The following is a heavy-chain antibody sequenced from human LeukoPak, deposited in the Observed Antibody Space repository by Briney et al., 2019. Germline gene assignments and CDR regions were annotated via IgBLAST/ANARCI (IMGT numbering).Heavy chain of an antibody. CDR2: VSAYSGNT. D-gene: IGHD3-10*01. CDR1: GYRFTNYW. Sequence: GESLKISCKGSGYRFTNYWIGWVRQAPGQGLEWIGWVSAYSGNTHYAQKLKGRVTMTADTSTGTAYMELRSLRSDDTAVYYCMRDQRYLVSLVRGITDYWGQGTRVTVSS. J-gene: IGHJ4*02. V-gene: IGHV1-18*04. CDR3: MRDQRYLVSLVRGITDY.